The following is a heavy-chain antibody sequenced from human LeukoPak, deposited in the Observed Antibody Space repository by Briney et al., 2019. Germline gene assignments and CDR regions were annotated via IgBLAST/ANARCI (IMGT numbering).Heavy chain of an antibody. V-gene: IGHV3-30*02. J-gene: IGHJ4*02. CDR2: IRYDGSNK. D-gene: IGHD4-17*01. Sequence: GGSLRLSCAASGFTFSSYGMHWVRQAPGKGLEWVAFIRYDGSNKYYADSVKGRFTISSDNSKNTLYLQMNSLRAEDTAVYYCAKGTTVTLPDFDYWGQGTLVTVSS. CDR3: AKGTTVTLPDFDY. CDR1: GFTFSSYG.